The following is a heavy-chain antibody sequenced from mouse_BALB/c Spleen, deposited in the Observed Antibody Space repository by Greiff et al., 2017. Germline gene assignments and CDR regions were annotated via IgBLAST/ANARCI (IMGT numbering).Heavy chain of an antibody. Sequence: EVKLVESGGGLVQPGGSLKLSCAASGFTFSSYTMSWVRQTPEKRLEWVAYISNGGGSTYYPDTVKGRFTISRDNAKNTLYLQMSSLKSEDTAMYYCARHFYGNYDYAMGYWGQGTSVTVSA. CDR1: GFTFSSYT. CDR2: ISNGGGST. J-gene: IGHJ4*01. D-gene: IGHD2-1*01. V-gene: IGHV5-12-2*01. CDR3: ARHFYGNYDYAMGY.